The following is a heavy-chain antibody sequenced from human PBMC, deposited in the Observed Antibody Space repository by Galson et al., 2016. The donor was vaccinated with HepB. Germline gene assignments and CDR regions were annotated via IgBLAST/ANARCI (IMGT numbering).Heavy chain of an antibody. D-gene: IGHD1-1*01. CDR2: MYYSGHS. CDR3: AGPISYTLWDLAY. CDR1: GGSISGSPYY. V-gene: IGHV4-39*01. Sequence: ETLSLTCTVSGGSISGSPYYWGWVRQSPGRGLEWIGSMYYSGHSHFNPSLKSRVAISMDTSNNRFSLNLTSVTAADTAVYYCAGPISYTLWDLAYWGQGALVTVSS. J-gene: IGHJ1*01.